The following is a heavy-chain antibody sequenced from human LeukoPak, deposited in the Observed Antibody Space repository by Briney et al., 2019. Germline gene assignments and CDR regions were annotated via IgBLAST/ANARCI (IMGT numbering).Heavy chain of an antibody. CDR2: IKSKTDGGTT. J-gene: IGHJ4*02. D-gene: IGHD2-2*02. V-gene: IGHV3-15*01. CDR1: GFTFSNAW. Sequence: PGGSLRLSCAASGFTFSNAWMSWVRQAPGKGLEWVGRIKSKTDGGTTDYAAPVKGRFTISRDDSKNTLYLQMNSLKTEDTAVYYCTTTGSLGIVVPAAIRNRLGSVYWGQGTLVTVSS. CDR3: TTTGSLGIVVPAAIRNRLGSVY.